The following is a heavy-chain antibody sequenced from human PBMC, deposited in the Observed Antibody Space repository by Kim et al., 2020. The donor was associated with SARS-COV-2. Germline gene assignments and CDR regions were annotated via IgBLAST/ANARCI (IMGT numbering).Heavy chain of an antibody. V-gene: IGHV1-8*01. D-gene: IGHD6-13*01. CDR3: ARGTPRYSSNWLQVDY. CDR1: GYTFTSYD. J-gene: IGHJ4*02. CDR2: MNPKSGNT. Sequence: ASVKVSCKASGYTFTSYDINWVRQATGQGLEWMGWMNPKSGNTGYAQKFEDRVTMTRNTSINTAYMEVSSLRSEDTAVYYCARGTPRYSSNWLQVDYWGQGTLVIVSS.